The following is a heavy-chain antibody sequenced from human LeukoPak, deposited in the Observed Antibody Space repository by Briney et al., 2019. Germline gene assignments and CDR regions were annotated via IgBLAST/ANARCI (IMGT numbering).Heavy chain of an antibody. CDR3: SRENGAFSPFGF. CDR1: GGSFSGYY. D-gene: IGHD2-8*01. Sequence: KPSETLSLTCAVYGGSFSGYYWSWIRQPPGKGLEWIGEINHSGSTNYNPPLKSRVTISVDTSKNQFSLNLSSVTAADTAVYYCSRENGAFSPFGFWGQGTLVTVSS. V-gene: IGHV4-34*01. J-gene: IGHJ4*02. CDR2: INHSGST.